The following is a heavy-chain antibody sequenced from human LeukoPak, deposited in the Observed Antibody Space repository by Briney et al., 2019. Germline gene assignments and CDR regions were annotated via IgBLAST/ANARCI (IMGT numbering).Heavy chain of an antibody. CDR1: GFTFSKYS. V-gene: IGHV3-21*01. CDR3: AGYNWFDP. D-gene: IGHD6-13*01. J-gene: IGHJ5*02. CDR2: ISSSGTSI. Sequence: PGGSLRLSCAASGFTFSKYSMNWVRQAPGKGPEWVSSISSSGTSIYYSDSVKGRFTISRDNPKNSLYLQTNSLRVEDTAVYYCAGYNWFDPWGQGTLVTVSS.